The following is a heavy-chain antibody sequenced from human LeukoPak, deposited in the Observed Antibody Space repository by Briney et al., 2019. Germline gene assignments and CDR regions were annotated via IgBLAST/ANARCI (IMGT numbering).Heavy chain of an antibody. V-gene: IGHV3-48*01. CDR3: GFAASRGYYYYGMDV. D-gene: IGHD6-13*01. CDR2: ISSSSSTI. J-gene: IGHJ6*02. CDR1: GFTFSSYS. Sequence: GGSLRLSCAASGFTFSSYSMNWVRQAPGKGLEWVSYISSSSSTIYYADSVKGRFTISRDNAKNSLYLQMNSLRAEDTAVYYCGFAASRGYYYYGMDVWGQGTTVTVSS.